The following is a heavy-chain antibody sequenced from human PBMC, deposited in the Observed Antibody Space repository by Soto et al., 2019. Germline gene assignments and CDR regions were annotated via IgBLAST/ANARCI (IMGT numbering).Heavy chain of an antibody. CDR3: ARDLGGYASH. V-gene: IGHV3-74*01. Sequence: EVQLVESGGGLVQPGGSLRLSCAASGFTFSNYWMHWVRQAPGKGPVWVSRINTDGSTTNYADSVKGRFTISRDNAKNTWYLQTNSLGAEDTAAYYCARDLGGYASHWGQGTLVTVSS. CDR2: INTDGSTT. CDR1: GFTFSNYW. D-gene: IGHD3-16*01. J-gene: IGHJ4*02.